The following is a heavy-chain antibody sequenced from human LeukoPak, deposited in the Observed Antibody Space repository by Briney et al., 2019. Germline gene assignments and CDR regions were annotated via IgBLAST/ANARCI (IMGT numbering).Heavy chain of an antibody. Sequence: GGSLRLSCAASGFTFSTYWMHWVRQAPGKGLVWVSRIKSDGSSIMYADSVRGRFTISRDNAKNTLYLQMNSLRAEDTAVYYCARDLDYGGRSNFDHWGQGTMVTVSS. CDR2: IKSDGSSI. D-gene: IGHD4-23*01. J-gene: IGHJ4*02. V-gene: IGHV3-74*03. CDR1: GFTFSTYW. CDR3: ARDLDYGGRSNFDH.